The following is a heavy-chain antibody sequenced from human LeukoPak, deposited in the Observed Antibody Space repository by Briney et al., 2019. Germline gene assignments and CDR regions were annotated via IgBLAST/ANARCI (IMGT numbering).Heavy chain of an antibody. J-gene: IGHJ4*02. Sequence: SETLSLTCTVSGGSIRNYYWSWIRQPPGKGLEWIGYIYYSGTTNYNPSLKSQVTISIDTSKNQFSLKLSSVTAADTAVYYCARCFGSGCPNGVFDYWGQGTLVTVSS. CDR2: IYYSGTT. V-gene: IGHV4-59*01. D-gene: IGHD6-19*01. CDR3: ARCFGSGCPNGVFDY. CDR1: GGSIRNYY.